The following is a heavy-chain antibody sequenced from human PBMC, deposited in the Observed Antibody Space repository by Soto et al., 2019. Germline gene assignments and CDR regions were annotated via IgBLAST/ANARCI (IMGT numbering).Heavy chain of an antibody. J-gene: IGHJ4*02. CDR2: IIPMLGTP. CDR3: ARQYSTAYFDY. CDR1: GGSFTNYF. D-gene: IGHD2-21*01. Sequence: QVQLVQSGAEMKKPGSSVRVSCRSSGGSFTNYFIGWVRQAPGHGPEWMGGIIPMLGTPQYAQKFQDRVTITAAESTSTAFLHLRSLRFEDTAIYYCARQYSTAYFDYWGQGTLVTVSS. V-gene: IGHV1-69*01.